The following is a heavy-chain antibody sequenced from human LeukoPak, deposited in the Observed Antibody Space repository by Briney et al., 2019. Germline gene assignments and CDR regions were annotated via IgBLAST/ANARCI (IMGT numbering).Heavy chain of an antibody. J-gene: IGHJ3*02. D-gene: IGHD6-19*01. Sequence: ASVKVSCKASGYTFTIYGISWVRQAPGQGLEWMGWISAYNGNTNYAQKLQGRVTMTTDTSTSTAYMELRSLRSDDTAVYYCARRSSIVVAGDAFDIWGQGTMVTVSS. CDR3: ARRSSIVVAGDAFDI. CDR2: ISAYNGNT. V-gene: IGHV1-18*01. CDR1: GYTFTIYG.